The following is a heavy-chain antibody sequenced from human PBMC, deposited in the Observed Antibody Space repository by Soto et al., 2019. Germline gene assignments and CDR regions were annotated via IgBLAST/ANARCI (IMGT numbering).Heavy chain of an antibody. CDR2: INAGNGNT. CDR3: ARDMGFGLSDY. CDR1: GYTFTSYA. J-gene: IGHJ4*02. D-gene: IGHD3-10*01. Sequence: QVQLVQSGAEVKKPGASVKVSCKASGYTFTSYAMHWVRQAPGQRLEWMGWINAGNGNTKYSQKFQGRVTITRDTSASTAYMELSSLRYEDTALYYCARDMGFGLSDYWGQGTLVTVSS. V-gene: IGHV1-3*01.